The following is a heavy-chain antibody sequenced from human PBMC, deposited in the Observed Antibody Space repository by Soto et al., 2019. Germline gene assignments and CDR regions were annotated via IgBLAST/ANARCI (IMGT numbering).Heavy chain of an antibody. J-gene: IGHJ4*02. D-gene: IGHD2-21*02. CDR2: IHSSGSA. CDR3: ASSFSFCGNDCYPI. Sequence: SETLSLTCTVSGGSISSGGFYWSWIRQDPGKGLECIAFIHSSGSAYYNPSLKSRVTISVDTSKNQFSLKLSSVTAADTAVYYCASSFSFCGNDCYPIWGRGTPVTVSS. V-gene: IGHV4-31*03. CDR1: GGSISSGGFY.